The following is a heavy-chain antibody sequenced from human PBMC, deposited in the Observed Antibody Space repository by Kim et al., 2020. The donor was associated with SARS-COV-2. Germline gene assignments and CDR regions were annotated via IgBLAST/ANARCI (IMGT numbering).Heavy chain of an antibody. CDR3: ARGAPGH. V-gene: IGHV4-34*01. CDR2: HREST. Sequence: HRESTDYNPTLKRRVSMSVDTSKNQFSLRLTAVTAADTGVYYCARGAPGHWGQGTLVTVSS. J-gene: IGHJ1*01.